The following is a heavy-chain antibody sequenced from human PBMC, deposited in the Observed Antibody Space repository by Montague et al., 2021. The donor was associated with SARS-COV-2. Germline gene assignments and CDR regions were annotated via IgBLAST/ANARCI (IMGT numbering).Heavy chain of an antibody. CDR1: GDSISGSRHF. J-gene: IGHJ4*02. D-gene: IGHD3-10*01. CDR2: IYHTGTT. CDR3: ARGVLYGSGFLSE. V-gene: IGHV4-31*03. Sequence: TLSLTCNVSGDSISGSRHFWNWIRQHPGKGLEWIGYIYHTGTTHYRPSLKSRATLSVDISQNQFSLKLNSMTAADTAIYYCARGVLYGSGFLSEWGPGTLVIVSS.